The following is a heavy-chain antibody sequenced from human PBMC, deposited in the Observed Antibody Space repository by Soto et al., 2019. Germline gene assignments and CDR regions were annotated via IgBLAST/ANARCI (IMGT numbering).Heavy chain of an antibody. Sequence: ESGGGVVQPGRSLRLSCAASGFTFSSYGMHWVRQAPGKGLEWVAVIWYDGSNKYYADSVKGRFTISRDNSKNTLYLQMNSLRAEDTAVHYCARDASFGYCSGGSCFRYYYGMDVWGQGTTVTVSS. J-gene: IGHJ6*02. D-gene: IGHD2-15*01. CDR1: GFTFSSYG. CDR2: IWYDGSNK. CDR3: ARDASFGYCSGGSCFRYYYGMDV. V-gene: IGHV3-33*01.